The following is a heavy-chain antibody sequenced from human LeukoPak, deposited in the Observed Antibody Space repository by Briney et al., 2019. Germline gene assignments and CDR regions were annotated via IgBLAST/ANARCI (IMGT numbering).Heavy chain of an antibody. V-gene: IGHV1-18*04. Sequence: ASVTVSCKASGYTFTSYGISWVRQAPGQGLEWMGWISAYNGNTNYAEKLQGRVTMTTDTSTSTVYMELRSLRSDDTAVYYCARDVKRYFDWSSPEGTYLRFDYWAREPWSPSPQ. J-gene: IGHJ4*02. CDR2: ISAYNGNT. D-gene: IGHD3-9*01. CDR3: ARDVKRYFDWSSPEGTYLRFDY. CDR1: GYTFTSYG.